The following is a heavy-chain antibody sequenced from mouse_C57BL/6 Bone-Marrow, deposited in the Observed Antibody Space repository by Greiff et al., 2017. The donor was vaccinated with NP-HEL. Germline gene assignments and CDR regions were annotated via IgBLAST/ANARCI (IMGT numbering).Heavy chain of an antibody. J-gene: IGHJ2*01. V-gene: IGHV1-82*01. CDR1: GYTFSTSW. Sequence: VQLQQSGPELVKPGASVKISCKASGYTFSTSWMNWMKQRPGKGLEWIGRIYPGDGDTDYSGNFEGKASLTADKSSNAAFMQLRGLTSEDSAVYFCARGESWGAFFDYWGQGTTLTVSS. CDR2: IYPGDGDT. D-gene: IGHD6-1*01. CDR3: ARGESWGAFFDY.